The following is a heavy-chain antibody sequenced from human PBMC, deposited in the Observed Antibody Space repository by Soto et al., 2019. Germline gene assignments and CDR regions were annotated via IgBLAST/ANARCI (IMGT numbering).Heavy chain of an antibody. Sequence: ESGPTLVNPTQTLTLTCTFSGFSLSTSGEGMGWIRQPPGKALEWLALIYWDNDRRYSPSLRSRLTITKDTSKNQVVLTITNMDPVDTAPFFFSHGRELLFLDWPAYFAYWAPGTPVTVFS. D-gene: IGHD3-3*01. J-gene: IGHJ4*02. V-gene: IGHV2-5*02. CDR2: IYWDNDR. CDR1: GFSLSTSGEG. CDR3: SHGRELLFLDWPAYFAY.